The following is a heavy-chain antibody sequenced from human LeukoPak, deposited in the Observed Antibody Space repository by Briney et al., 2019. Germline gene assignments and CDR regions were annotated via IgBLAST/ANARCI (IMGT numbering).Heavy chain of an antibody. V-gene: IGHV4-39*07. CDR1: GGSISSGSYY. D-gene: IGHD6-13*01. CDR2: IYYSGST. Sequence: PSETLSLTCTVSGGSISSGSYYWGWIRQPPGKGLEWIGSIYYSGSTYYNPSLKSRVTISVDTSKNQFSLKLSSVTAADTAVYYCARDPRSSSFGPWGQGTLVTVSS. CDR3: ARDPRSSSFGP. J-gene: IGHJ5*02.